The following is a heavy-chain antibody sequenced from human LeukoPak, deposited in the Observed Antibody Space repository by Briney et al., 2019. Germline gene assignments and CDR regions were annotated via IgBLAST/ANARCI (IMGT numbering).Heavy chain of an antibody. D-gene: IGHD3-10*01. CDR1: GYTFTNYD. CDR3: AKGRAGRGSRTPLLDY. CDR2: MNPNSGNT. V-gene: IGHV1-8*01. Sequence: ASVKVSCKTSGYTFTNYDINWVRQATGQGLEWMGWMNPNSGNTGYAEKFQGRVTMARNNSINTAYMELSSLRSEDTAVYYCAKGRAGRGSRTPLLDYWGQGTLVTVSS. J-gene: IGHJ4*02.